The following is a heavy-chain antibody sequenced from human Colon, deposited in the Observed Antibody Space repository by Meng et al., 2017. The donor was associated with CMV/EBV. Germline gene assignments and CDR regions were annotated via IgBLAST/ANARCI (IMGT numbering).Heavy chain of an antibody. CDR1: GFAFSSFG. Sequence: GGSLSLSCTASGFAFSSFGMTWVRQIPGKGLDWVASISRQSDYTFYADSVKGRFTISRDNSRNTLFLQMTSLKTEDTAVYYCTTMWIQLHYGMDVWGQGTTVTVSS. V-gene: IGHV3-23*01. J-gene: IGHJ6*02. CDR2: ISRQSDYT. CDR3: TTMWIQLHYGMDV. D-gene: IGHD5-18*01.